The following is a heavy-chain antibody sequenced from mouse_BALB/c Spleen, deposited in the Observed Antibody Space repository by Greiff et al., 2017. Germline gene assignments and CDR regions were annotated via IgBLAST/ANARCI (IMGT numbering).Heavy chain of an antibody. J-gene: IGHJ2*01. CDR3: ARDGYYDFDY. D-gene: IGHD2-3*01. CDR2: ISSGGST. V-gene: IGHV5-6-5*01. Sequence: DVKLVESGGGLVKPGGSLKLSCAASGFTFSSYAMSWVRQTPEKRLEWVASISSGGSTYYPDSVKGRFTISRDNARNILYLQMSSLRSEDTAMYYCARDGYYDFDYWGQGTTLTVSS. CDR1: GFTFSSYA.